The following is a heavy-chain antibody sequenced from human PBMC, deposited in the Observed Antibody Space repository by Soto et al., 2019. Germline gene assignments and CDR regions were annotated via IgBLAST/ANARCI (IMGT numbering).Heavy chain of an antibody. Sequence: SETLSLTCAVYGGSFSGYYWSWIRQPPGKGLEWIGEINHSGSTNYNPSLKSRVTISVDTSKNQFSLKLSSVTAADTAVYYCARIRITIFGSGLSAFDYWGQGTLVTVS. D-gene: IGHD3-3*01. CDR1: GGSFSGYY. CDR2: INHSGST. CDR3: ARIRITIFGSGLSAFDY. J-gene: IGHJ4*02. V-gene: IGHV4-34*01.